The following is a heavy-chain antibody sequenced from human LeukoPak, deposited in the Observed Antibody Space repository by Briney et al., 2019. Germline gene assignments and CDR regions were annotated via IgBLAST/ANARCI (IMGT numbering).Heavy chain of an antibody. J-gene: IGHJ4*02. CDR2: INPNSDGT. V-gene: IGHV1-2*02. CDR1: GYTFTGYY. D-gene: IGHD4-17*01. Sequence: ASVKVSCKASGYTFTGYYMHWVRQAPGQGREWMGWINPNSDGTNYAQKSERRVTMTRDTSISTAYMELSRLRSDDTAVYYCAPDRNYGDYVSGGLGYWGQGTLVTVSS. CDR3: APDRNYGDYVSGGLGY.